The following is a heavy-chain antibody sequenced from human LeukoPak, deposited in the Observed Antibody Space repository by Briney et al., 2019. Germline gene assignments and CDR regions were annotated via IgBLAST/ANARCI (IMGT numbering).Heavy chain of an antibody. D-gene: IGHD2-2*01. CDR2: IYYSGST. CDR1: GGSISTYY. Sequence: SETLSLTCTVSGGSISTYYWIWIRQPPGKGLEWIGYIYYSGSTNYNPSLKSRVTISVDTSKNQLSLKLSSVTAADTAVYYCARGVPATNWGQGTLVTVSS. V-gene: IGHV4-59*01. CDR3: ARGVPATN. J-gene: IGHJ4*02.